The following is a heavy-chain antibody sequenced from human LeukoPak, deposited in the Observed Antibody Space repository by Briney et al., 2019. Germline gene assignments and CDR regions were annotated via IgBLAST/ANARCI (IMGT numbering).Heavy chain of an antibody. D-gene: IGHD4-11*01. CDR3: ARDLRLPKYYFDY. V-gene: IGHV1-2*02. Sequence: GASVKVSCKASGYTFTGYYVHWVRQAPGQGLEWMGWINPNSGGTNYAQKFQGRVTMTRDTSISTAYMELSRLRSDDTAVYYCARDLRLPKYYFDYWGQGTLVTVSS. CDR2: INPNSGGT. J-gene: IGHJ4*02. CDR1: GYTFTGYY.